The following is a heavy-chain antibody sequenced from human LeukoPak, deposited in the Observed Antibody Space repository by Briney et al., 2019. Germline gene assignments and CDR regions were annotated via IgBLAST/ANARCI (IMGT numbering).Heavy chain of an antibody. CDR1: GFTFSSYW. J-gene: IGHJ4*02. CDR3: ARSGAPTPDY. CDR2: IDSDGSST. Sequence: GGSRRLSCAASGFTFSSYWMHWVRQAPGKGLVWVSRIDSDGSSTIYADSVKGRFTISRDNAKNTLNLQMNSLRAEDTALYYCARSGAPTPDYWGQGTLVIVSS. V-gene: IGHV3-74*01. D-gene: IGHD2-15*01.